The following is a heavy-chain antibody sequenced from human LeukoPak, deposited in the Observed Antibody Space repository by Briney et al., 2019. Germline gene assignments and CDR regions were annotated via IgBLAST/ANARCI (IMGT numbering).Heavy chain of an antibody. V-gene: IGHV3-23*01. CDR3: ATATDGEIPHY. CDR2: ISGSGGST. D-gene: IGHD4-17*01. CDR1: GFTFSSYG. J-gene: IGHJ4*02. Sequence: GGSLRLSCAASGFTFSSYGMSWVRQAPGKGLEWVSAISGSGGSTYYADSVKGRFTISRDNSKNTLYLQMNSLRAEDTAVYYCATATDGEIPHYWGQGTLVTVSS.